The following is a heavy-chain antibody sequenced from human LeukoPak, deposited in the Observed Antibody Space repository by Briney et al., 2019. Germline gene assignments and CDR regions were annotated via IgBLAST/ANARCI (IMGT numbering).Heavy chain of an antibody. CDR2: INPNSGGT. J-gene: IGHJ5*02. D-gene: IGHD2-2*01. Sequence: ASVKVSCKASGYTFTGYYIHWVRQAPGQGLEWMGWINPNSGGTKYAQNFQGRVTLTRDTSISTAFMELNRLKSDDTAVYYCARDEGDQLVWNWLDPWGQGTLVTVSS. CDR3: ARDEGDQLVWNWLDP. V-gene: IGHV1-2*02. CDR1: GYTFTGYY.